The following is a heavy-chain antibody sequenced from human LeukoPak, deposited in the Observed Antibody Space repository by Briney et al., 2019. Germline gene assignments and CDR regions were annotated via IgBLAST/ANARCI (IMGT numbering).Heavy chain of an antibody. CDR2: IIGSGLTT. V-gene: IGHV3-23*01. Sequence: GGSLRLSCAASGFTFSSYFMNWVRQAPGKGLKWVSAIIGSGLTTYYADSVKGRFTISRDNSKNTLYLQMNSLRAEDTAVYYCAKDLSPGPDWGQGTLVTVSS. CDR1: GFTFSSYF. CDR3: AKDLSPGPD. J-gene: IGHJ4*02.